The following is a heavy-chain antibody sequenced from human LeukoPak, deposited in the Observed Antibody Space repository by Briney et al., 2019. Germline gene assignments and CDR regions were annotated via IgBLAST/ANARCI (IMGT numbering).Heavy chain of an antibody. J-gene: IGHJ5*02. CDR1: GFTSSSYG. CDR2: IRYDGSNK. V-gene: IGHV3-30*02. CDR3: AKEAVYDSSGYYLSNWFDP. Sequence: PGGSLRLSCAASGFTSSSYGMHWVRQAPGKGLEWVAFIRYDGSNKYYADSVKGRFTISRDNSKNTLYLQMNSLRAEDTAVYYCAKEAVYDSSGYYLSNWFDPWGQGTLVTVSS. D-gene: IGHD3-22*01.